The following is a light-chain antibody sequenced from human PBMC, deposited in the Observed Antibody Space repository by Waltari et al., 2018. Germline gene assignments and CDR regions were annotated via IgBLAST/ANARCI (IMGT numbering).Light chain of an antibody. CDR2: AAS. CDR3: QKYNDVSQP. CDR1: QGVSDY. V-gene: IGKV1-27*01. J-gene: IGKJ1*01. Sequence: DIQMTQSPSSLSASVGDRVTITCRASQGVSDYIAWYQQKPGKVPKLLIYAASTLQSGVPSRFSGSGSGTDFTLTISSLQPEDVATYYCQKYNDVSQPCGQGTKVEIK.